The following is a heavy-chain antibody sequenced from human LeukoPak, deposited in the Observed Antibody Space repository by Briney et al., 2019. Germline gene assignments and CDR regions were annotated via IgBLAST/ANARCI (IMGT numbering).Heavy chain of an antibody. Sequence: GGSLRLSCAASGFTFSSYAMHWVRQAPGKGLEWVAVISYDGSNKYYADSVKGRFTISRDNSKNTLYLQMNSLRAEDTAVYYCAREGATAGSGYYFDYWGQGSLVTVSS. CDR3: AREGATAGSGYYFDY. V-gene: IGHV3-30-3*01. D-gene: IGHD6-13*01. CDR1: GFTFSSYA. CDR2: ISYDGSNK. J-gene: IGHJ4*02.